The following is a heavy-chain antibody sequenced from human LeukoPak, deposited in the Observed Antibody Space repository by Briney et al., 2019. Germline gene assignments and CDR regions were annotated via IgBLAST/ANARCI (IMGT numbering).Heavy chain of an antibody. CDR1: GGSFSGYY. Sequence: SETLSLTCAVYGGSFSGYYWSWLRQPPGKGLEWIGEINHSGSTNYNPSLKSRVTISVDTSKNRFSLTLSSVTAADTAVYFCASSKWSAGGDYYSYMDVWGKGTTVTVSS. CDR2: INHSGST. D-gene: IGHD6-13*01. J-gene: IGHJ6*03. CDR3: ASSKWSAGGDYYSYMDV. V-gene: IGHV4-34*01.